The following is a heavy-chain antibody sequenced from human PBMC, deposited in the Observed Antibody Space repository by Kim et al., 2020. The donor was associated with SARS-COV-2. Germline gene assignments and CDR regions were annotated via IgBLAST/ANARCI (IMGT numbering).Heavy chain of an antibody. J-gene: IGHJ5*02. CDR3: ARAGYCSSTSCYTRGGWFDP. Sequence: ASVKVSCKASGYTFTGYYMHWVRQAPGQGLEWMGWINPNSGGTNYAQKSQGRVTMTRDTSISTAYMELSRLRSDDTAVYYCARAGYCSSTSCYTRGGWFDPWGQGTLVTVSS. CDR2: INPNSGGT. V-gene: IGHV1-2*02. CDR1: GYTFTGYY. D-gene: IGHD2-2*02.